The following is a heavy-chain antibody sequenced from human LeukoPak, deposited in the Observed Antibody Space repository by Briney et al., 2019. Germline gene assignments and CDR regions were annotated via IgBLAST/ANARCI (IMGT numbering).Heavy chain of an antibody. Sequence: GGSLRLSCAASGFTVSSNYMSWVRQAPGKGLEWVSVIYSGGSTYYADSVKGRFTISRDNSKNTLYLQMNSLRAEDTAVYYCARKEGYYGSGMSSWGQGTLVTVSS. V-gene: IGHV3-66*01. CDR2: IYSGGST. CDR1: GFTVSSNY. CDR3: ARKEGYYGSGMSS. J-gene: IGHJ5*02. D-gene: IGHD3-10*01.